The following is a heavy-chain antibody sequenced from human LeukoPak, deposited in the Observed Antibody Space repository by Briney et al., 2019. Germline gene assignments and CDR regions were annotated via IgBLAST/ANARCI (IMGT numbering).Heavy chain of an antibody. CDR1: GGTFSSYA. Sequence: SVKVSCKASGGTFSSYAISWVRQAPGQGLEWMGRIIPIFGTANYAQKFQGRVTITTDESTSTAYMELSSLRSEDTAVYYCATRKYDSSGYYYRFSDYWGQGTLVTVSS. J-gene: IGHJ4*02. CDR3: ATRKYDSSGYYYRFSDY. D-gene: IGHD3-22*01. V-gene: IGHV1-69*05. CDR2: IIPIFGTA.